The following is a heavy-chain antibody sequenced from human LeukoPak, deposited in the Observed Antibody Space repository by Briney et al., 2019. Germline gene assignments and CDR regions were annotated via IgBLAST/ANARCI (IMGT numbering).Heavy chain of an antibody. D-gene: IGHD3-10*02. Sequence: PGGSLRLSCAASGFTFSSCEMNWVRQTPGKGLEWVSYIDSSGTTIYYADSVKGRFTSSRDNAKNSLYLQMNSLRAEDTAVYYCAELGITMIGGVWGKGTTVTISS. CDR3: AELGITMIGGV. J-gene: IGHJ6*04. V-gene: IGHV3-48*03. CDR1: GFTFSSCE. CDR2: IDSSGTTI.